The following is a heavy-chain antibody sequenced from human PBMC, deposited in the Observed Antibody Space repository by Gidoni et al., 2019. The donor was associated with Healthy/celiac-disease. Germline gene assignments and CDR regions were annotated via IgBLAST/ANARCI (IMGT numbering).Heavy chain of an antibody. Sequence: QVQLQESGPGLVKPSETLSLTCTVSGGSISSYYWSWIRQPAGQGLEWIGRIYTRGSPNYNPSLKSRVTMSVDTSKNQFSLKLSSVTAADTAVYYCARGKGWFDPWGQGTLVTVSS. CDR1: GGSISSYY. V-gene: IGHV4-4*07. CDR2: IYTRGSP. J-gene: IGHJ5*02. CDR3: ARGKGWFDP.